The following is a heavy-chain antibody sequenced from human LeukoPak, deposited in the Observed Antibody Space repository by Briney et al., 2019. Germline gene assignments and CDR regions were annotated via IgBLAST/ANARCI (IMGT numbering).Heavy chain of an antibody. CDR1: GYTFTSYY. V-gene: IGHV1-46*01. D-gene: IGHD5-18*01. Sequence: ASVKVSCKASGYTFTSYYMHWVRQAPGQGLEWMGIINPSGGSTSYAQKLQGRVTMTRDTSTSTVYMELSSLRSEDTAVYYCARDLFTATSVNQDDYWGQGTLVTVSS. CDR3: ARDLFTATSVNQDDY. J-gene: IGHJ4*02. CDR2: INPSGGST.